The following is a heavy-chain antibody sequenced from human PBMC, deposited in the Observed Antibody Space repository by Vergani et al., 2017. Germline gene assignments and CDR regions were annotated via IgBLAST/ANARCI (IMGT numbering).Heavy chain of an antibody. CDR1: GGSMSGYY. CDR3: AGDTHSWQRADR. CDR2: IDRTGRT. J-gene: IGHJ5*02. Sequence: QVRLQESGPGLVKPSETLSLTCSVSGGSMSGYYWSWIRQPPGKELEWIGTIDRTGRTHLSPSLKSRLTISVDTTKNQFSLRLTSVTAADSAIYYCAGDTHSWQRADRWGQGLLVSVSS. D-gene: IGHD6-13*01. V-gene: IGHV4-59*01.